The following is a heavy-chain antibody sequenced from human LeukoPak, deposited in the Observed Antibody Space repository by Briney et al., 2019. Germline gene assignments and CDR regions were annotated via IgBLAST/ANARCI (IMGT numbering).Heavy chain of an antibody. CDR3: ARLRTVPLQDTWAYYIDY. CDR2: ISYSGNT. D-gene: IGHD4-17*01. J-gene: IGHJ4*02. CDR1: GGSISSSY. V-gene: IGHV4-59*08. Sequence: SETLSLTCSVSGGSISSSYWSWIRQPPGKGLEWIGYISYSGNTNYIPSLKSRVTISLDTSKSQFSLRLSSVTAADTAVYYCARLRTVPLQDTWAYYIDYWGPGTLVAVSS.